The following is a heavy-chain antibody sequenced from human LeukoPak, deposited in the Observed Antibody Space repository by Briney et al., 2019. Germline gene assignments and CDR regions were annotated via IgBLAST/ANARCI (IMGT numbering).Heavy chain of an antibody. CDR1: GYTFTGYY. V-gene: IGHV1-2*06. CDR3: ATISARSDYYYYMDV. D-gene: IGHD5-12*01. Sequence: ASVKVSCKASGYTFTGYYMHWVRQAPGQGLEWMGRINPNSGGTNYAQKFQGRVTMTRDTSISTAYMELSRLRSEDTAVYYCATISARSDYYYYMDVWGKGTTVTVSS. J-gene: IGHJ6*03. CDR2: INPNSGGT.